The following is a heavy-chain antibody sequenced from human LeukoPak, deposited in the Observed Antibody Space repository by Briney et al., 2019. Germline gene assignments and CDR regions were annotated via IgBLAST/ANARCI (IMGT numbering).Heavy chain of an antibody. Sequence: PGGSLRLSCAASGFTFSSYAMSWVRQAPGKGLECFSGISGSSGGTYYAESVKGRFIISRDSSQNTLYLQMHSLKVEDTAIYYCARRRLQIDYWGQGTLVTVSS. CDR1: GFTFSSYA. D-gene: IGHD4-11*01. J-gene: IGHJ4*02. CDR2: ISGSSGGT. CDR3: ARRRLQIDY. V-gene: IGHV3-23*01.